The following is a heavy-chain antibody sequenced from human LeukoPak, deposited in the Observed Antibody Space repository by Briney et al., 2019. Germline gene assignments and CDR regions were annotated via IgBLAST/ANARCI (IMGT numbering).Heavy chain of an antibody. CDR2: ICSDGRA. V-gene: IGHV3-23*01. Sequence: GGSLRLSCRASGRPFSTLAVHWLRQAPGKGLEWVSGICSDGRAFYTDSVKGRFTISRDNSKNTLSLQMNSLRAEDSAIYYCARDFHNWRGIDYWGQGTLVTVSS. J-gene: IGHJ4*02. CDR3: ARDFHNWRGIDY. CDR1: GRPFSTLA. D-gene: IGHD5-12*01.